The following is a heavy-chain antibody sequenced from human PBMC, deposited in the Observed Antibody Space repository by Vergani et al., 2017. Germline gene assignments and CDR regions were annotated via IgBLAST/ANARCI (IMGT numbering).Heavy chain of an antibody. V-gene: IGHV1-46*03. J-gene: IGHJ4*02. CDR2: INPCGGST. Sequence: QVHLVQSGAEVKKLGASVKVSCKPSGYTFTSYYMHGVRQAPGQGLEWMGIINPCGGSTSYAQKFQGRVTMTRDTSTSTVYMELSSLRSEDTAMYCCTRGGYYVSIGYWAYWGQGTLVTVSS. D-gene: IGHD3-22*01. CDR1: GYTFTSYY. CDR3: TRGGYYVSIGYWAY.